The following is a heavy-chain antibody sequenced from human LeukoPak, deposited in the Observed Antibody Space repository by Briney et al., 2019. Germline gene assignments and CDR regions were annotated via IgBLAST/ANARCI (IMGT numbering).Heavy chain of an antibody. Sequence: SEALSLTCTVSGGSISSSSYYWGWVRQPPGKGLEWLGSIYYSGSTYYNSSLKSRVTISVDTSKNQVSLKLSSVTAADTAVYYCARLRGYSYGDFDYWGQGTLVTVSS. V-gene: IGHV4-39*01. CDR1: GGSISSSSYY. J-gene: IGHJ4*02. D-gene: IGHD5-18*01. CDR3: ARLRGYSYGDFDY. CDR2: IYYSGST.